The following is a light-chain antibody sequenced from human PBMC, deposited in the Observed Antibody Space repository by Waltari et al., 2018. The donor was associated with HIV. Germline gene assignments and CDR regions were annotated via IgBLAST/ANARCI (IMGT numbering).Light chain of an antibody. Sequence: QSVMTQPPSVSAAPGQKVTISCSGGISNVGENYVSWSQQVPGEAPKLLTYEHNKRPSGIPDRCSGSKAGTSATLDITGLQTGDEADYYCGTWDSSLSAYVFGTGTKVPVL. V-gene: IGLV1-51*01. J-gene: IGLJ1*01. CDR2: EHN. CDR1: ISNVGENY. CDR3: GTWDSSLSAYV.